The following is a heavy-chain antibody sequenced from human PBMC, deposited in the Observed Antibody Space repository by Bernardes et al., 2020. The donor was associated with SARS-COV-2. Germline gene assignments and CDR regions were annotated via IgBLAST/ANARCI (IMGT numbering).Heavy chain of an antibody. Sequence: SETLSLTCTVSGGSISSGGYYWSWIRQPPGKGLEWIGEINHSGSTNYNPSLKSRVTISVDTSKNQFSLKLSSVTAADTAVYYCARGGYDFWSGYYRKGNYYYYGMDVWGQGTTVTVSS. CDR1: GGSISSGGYY. CDR3: ARGGYDFWSGYYRKGNYYYYGMDV. J-gene: IGHJ6*02. CDR2: INHSGST. V-gene: IGHV4-39*07. D-gene: IGHD3-3*01.